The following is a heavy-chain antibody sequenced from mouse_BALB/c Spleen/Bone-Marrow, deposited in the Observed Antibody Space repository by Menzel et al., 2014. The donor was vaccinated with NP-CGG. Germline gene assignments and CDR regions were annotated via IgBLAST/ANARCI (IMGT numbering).Heavy chain of an antibody. D-gene: IGHD2-4*01. CDR2: IYPGNSDT. J-gene: IGHJ4*01. CDR1: GYSFTSYW. CDR3: TRGAYYDYSYYAMDH. V-gene: IGHV1-5*01. Sequence: EVQLVESGTVLARPGASVEMSCRASGYSFTSYWMHWVKQRPGQGLEWIGAIYPGNSDTSYNQKFRGKAKLTAATSASTAYMELSSLTNGDSAVYYCTRGAYYDYSYYAMDHWGQGTSVTVSS.